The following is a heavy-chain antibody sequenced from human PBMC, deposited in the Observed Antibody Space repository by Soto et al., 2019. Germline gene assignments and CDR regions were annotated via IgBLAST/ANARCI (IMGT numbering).Heavy chain of an antibody. D-gene: IGHD3-16*01. V-gene: IGHV1-24*01. CDR2: FDPEDGET. CDR1: GYTLTELS. J-gene: IGHJ5*02. Sequence: ASVKVSCKVSGYTLTELSMHWVRRAPGKGLEWMGGFDPEDGETIYAQKFQGRVTMTRNTSISTAYMELSSLRSEDTAVYYCARANTHYDYMLSPMGGWLSPMGGWFDPWGQGTLVTVSS. CDR3: ARANTHYDYMLSPMGGWLSPMGGWFDP.